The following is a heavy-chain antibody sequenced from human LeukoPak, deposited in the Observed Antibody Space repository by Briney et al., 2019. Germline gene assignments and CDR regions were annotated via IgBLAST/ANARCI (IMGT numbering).Heavy chain of an antibody. CDR3: RVGATYFDY. D-gene: IGHD1-26*01. V-gene: IGHV4-39*07. CDR2: IYYSGST. Sequence: PSETLSLTCTVSGGSISSSSYYWGWIRQPPGKGLEWIGSIYYSGSTYYNPSLKSRVTISVDTSKNQFSLKLSSVTAADTAVYYCRVGATYFDYWGQGTLVTVSS. CDR1: GGSISSSSYY. J-gene: IGHJ4*02.